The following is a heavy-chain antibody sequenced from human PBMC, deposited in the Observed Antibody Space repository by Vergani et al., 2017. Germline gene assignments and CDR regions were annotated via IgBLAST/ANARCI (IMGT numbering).Heavy chain of an antibody. CDR1: GYTFSNYG. D-gene: IGHD5-18*01. V-gene: IGHV1-18*01. CDR2: ISVYNGNT. CDR3: AREXSPRYNYGWIDDI. Sequence: QVQLLQSGAEVKKPGASVKVSCKASGYTFSNYGITWVRQAPGQGLEWVAWISVYNGNTKYARNVQGRVTLTTDTSTSTAYMELRSLRFDDTAVYYCAREXSPRYNYGWIDDIWGQGTLVTVSS. J-gene: IGHJ4*02.